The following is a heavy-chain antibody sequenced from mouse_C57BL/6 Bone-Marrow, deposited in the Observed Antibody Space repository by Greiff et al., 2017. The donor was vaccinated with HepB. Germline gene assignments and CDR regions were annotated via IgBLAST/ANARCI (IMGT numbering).Heavy chain of an antibody. D-gene: IGHD2-3*01. CDR1: GFTFSSYA. V-gene: IGHV5-9-1*02. CDR3: TRDDGYSPYSRAMDY. Sequence: EVMLVESGAGLVKPGGSLKLSCAASGFTFSSYAMSWVRQTPEKRLEWVAYISSGGDYIYYADTVKGRFTISRDNARNTLYLQMSSLKSEDTAMYYCTRDDGYSPYSRAMDYWGQGTSVTVSS. CDR2: ISSGGDYI. J-gene: IGHJ4*01.